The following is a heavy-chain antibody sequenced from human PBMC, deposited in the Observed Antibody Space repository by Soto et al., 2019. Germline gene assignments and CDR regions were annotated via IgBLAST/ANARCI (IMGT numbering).Heavy chain of an antibody. CDR2: MNPNSGNT. V-gene: IGHV1-8*01. Sequence: QVQLVQSGAEEKKPGASVKVSCKAAGYTFTSYDINWMRQATGQGFEWMGWMNPNSGNTGYAQKFQGRVTMTRDTSISTAFMELSDRRSEDTAVYYCARGPRNWGVDYWGQGTLVTVSS. CDR3: ARGPRNWGVDY. CDR1: GYTFTSYD. D-gene: IGHD7-27*01. J-gene: IGHJ4*02.